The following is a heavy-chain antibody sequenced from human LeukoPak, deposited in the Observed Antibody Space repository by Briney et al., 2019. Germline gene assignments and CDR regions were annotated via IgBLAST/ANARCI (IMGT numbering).Heavy chain of an antibody. CDR1: GYTFSDYY. V-gene: IGHV1-2*06. D-gene: IGHD6-13*01. J-gene: IGHJ4*02. Sequence: PGASVKVSCKASGYTFSDYYVHWVRQAPGQGLEWVARINPNGGGTNYAQNLQGRVTVTSDTSISTVHMEVRSLRSDDTAVYYCVRGIAAPNYFDYWGQGTLVTVSS. CDR2: INPNGGGT. CDR3: VRGIAAPNYFDY.